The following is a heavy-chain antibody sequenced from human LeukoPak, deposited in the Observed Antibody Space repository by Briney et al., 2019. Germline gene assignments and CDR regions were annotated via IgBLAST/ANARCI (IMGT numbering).Heavy chain of an antibody. CDR3: ARDDILTGYYRTGAFDI. V-gene: IGHV1-69*06. Sequence: SVKVSRKASGGTFSSYAISCVRQAPGQGLEWMGGIIPIFGTANYAQKFQGRVTITADKSTSTAYMELSSLRSEDTAVYYCARDDILTGYYRTGAFDIWGQGTMVTVSS. J-gene: IGHJ3*02. CDR1: GGTFSSYA. D-gene: IGHD3-9*01. CDR2: IIPIFGTA.